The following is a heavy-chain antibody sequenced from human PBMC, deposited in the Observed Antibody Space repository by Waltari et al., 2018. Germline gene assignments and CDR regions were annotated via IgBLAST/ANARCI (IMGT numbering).Heavy chain of an antibody. Sequence: QVQLQQWGAGLLKPSETLSLTCAVYGGSFSGYYWSWIRQPPGKGLEWIGEINHSGSTNYNPSLKSRVTISVDTSKNQFFLKLSSVTAADTAVYYCARSPVAGSWFDPWGQGTLVTVSS. CDR1: GGSFSGYY. CDR3: ARSPVAGSWFDP. CDR2: INHSGST. D-gene: IGHD6-19*01. V-gene: IGHV4-34*01. J-gene: IGHJ5*02.